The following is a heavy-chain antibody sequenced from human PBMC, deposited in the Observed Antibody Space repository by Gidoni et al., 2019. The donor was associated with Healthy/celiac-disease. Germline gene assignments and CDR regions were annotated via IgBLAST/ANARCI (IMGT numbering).Heavy chain of an antibody. D-gene: IGHD1-20*01. CDR1: GGTFSSYA. J-gene: IGHJ4*02. V-gene: IGHV1-69*04. Sequence: QVQLVQSGAEGKKPGSSVKVDCKATGGTFSSYAISWVRQAPGQGLEWMGRIIPILGIANYAQKFQGRVTITADTSTSTAYMELSSLRSEDTAVYYCARDLVGIDERMGYFDYWGQGTLVTVSS. CDR3: ARDLVGIDERMGYFDY. CDR2: IIPILGIA.